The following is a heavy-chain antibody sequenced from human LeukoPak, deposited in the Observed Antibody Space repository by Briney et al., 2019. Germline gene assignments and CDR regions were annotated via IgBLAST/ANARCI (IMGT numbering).Heavy chain of an antibody. CDR2: IYYSGST. J-gene: IGHJ6*03. D-gene: IGHD4-23*01. Sequence: PSQTLSLTCTVSGGSISSGDYYWSWIRQPPGKGLEWIGYIYYSGSTHYNPSLKSRVTISVDTSKNQFSLKLSSVTAADTAVYYCARTPRTPDYYYYYYMDVWGKGTTVTVSS. CDR3: ARTPRTPDYYYYYYMDV. CDR1: GGSISSGDYY. V-gene: IGHV4-30-4*08.